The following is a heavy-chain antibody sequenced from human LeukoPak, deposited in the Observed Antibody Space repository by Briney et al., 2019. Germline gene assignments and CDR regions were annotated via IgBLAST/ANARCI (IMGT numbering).Heavy chain of an antibody. CDR3: ATRTLETSAFDY. V-gene: IGHV4-34*01. CDR2: INHSGST. CDR1: GGSFSGYY. Sequence: SETLSLTCAVYGGSFSGYYWSWIRQPPGKGLEWIGEINHSGSTNYNPSLKSRVTISVDKSKNQFSLKLSSVTAADTAVYYCATRTLETSAFDYWGQGTLVTVSS. J-gene: IGHJ4*02.